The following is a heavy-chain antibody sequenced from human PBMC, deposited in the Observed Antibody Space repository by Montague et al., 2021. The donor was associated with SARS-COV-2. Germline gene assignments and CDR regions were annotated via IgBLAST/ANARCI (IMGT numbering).Heavy chain of an antibody. V-gene: IGHV4-39*01. CDR2: IYYSGST. CDR3: AAAYGDRDWFDP. D-gene: IGHD4-17*01. J-gene: IGHJ5*02. Sequence: IYYSGSTYYNPSLKSRVTISVDTSKNQFSLKLSSVTAADTAVYYCAAAYGDRDWFDPWGQGTMVTVSS.